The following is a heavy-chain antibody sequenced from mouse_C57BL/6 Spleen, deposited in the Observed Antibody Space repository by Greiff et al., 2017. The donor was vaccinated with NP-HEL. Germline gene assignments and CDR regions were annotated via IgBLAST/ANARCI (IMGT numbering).Heavy chain of an antibody. CDR1: GYTFTSYG. V-gene: IGHV1-81*01. Sequence: VKLVESGAELARPGASVKLSCKASGYTFTSYGISWVKQRTGQGLEWIGEIYPRSGNTYYNEKFKGKATLTADKSSSTAYMELRSLTSEDSAVYFCARGELDFDYWGQGTTLTVSS. CDR3: ARGELDFDY. J-gene: IGHJ2*01. D-gene: IGHD4-1*01. CDR2: IYPRSGNT.